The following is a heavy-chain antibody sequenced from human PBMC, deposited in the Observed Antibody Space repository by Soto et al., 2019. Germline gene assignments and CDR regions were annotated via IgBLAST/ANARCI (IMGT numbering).Heavy chain of an antibody. CDR3: AKVSDQLLFDYYYYGMDV. CDR2: VSYDGSFK. D-gene: IGHD2-2*01. V-gene: IGHV3-30*18. J-gene: IGHJ6*02. Sequence: QVQLVESGGGVVQPGGSLRLSCEASGFTFSKFGIHWVRQAPGKGLEWVAVVSYDGSFKYYADSVKGRLTISRENSRNTLQCNAIRLTPEQKALYYCAKVSDQLLFDYYYYGMDVWGQGTTVTVSS. CDR1: GFTFSKFG.